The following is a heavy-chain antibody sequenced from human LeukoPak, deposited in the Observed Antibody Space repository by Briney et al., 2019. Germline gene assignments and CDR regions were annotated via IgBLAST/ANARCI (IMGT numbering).Heavy chain of an antibody. D-gene: IGHD6-19*01. J-gene: IGHJ4*02. Sequence: GGSLRLSCAASGFTFSNYAMSWVRQAPGKGLDWVSAISDSGVNTYYADSVKGRFTISRDNSKNTLYLQMNSLRAEDTAVYYCAKGQWRDYWGQGTLVTVSS. CDR2: ISDSGVNT. CDR1: GFTFSNYA. V-gene: IGHV3-23*01. CDR3: AKGQWRDY.